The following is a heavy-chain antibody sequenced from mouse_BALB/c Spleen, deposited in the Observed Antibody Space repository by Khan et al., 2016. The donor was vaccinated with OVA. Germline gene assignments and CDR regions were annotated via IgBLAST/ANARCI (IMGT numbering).Heavy chain of an antibody. Sequence: VQLQQSGAELVKPGASVKLSCTASGFNIKDTYMHWVKQRPGQGLEWIGRIDTATGNTKYDPKFQGKVTITADTSSNTAYLQLNSLTSEDTADEYCALCGRRPLAYWCEQRLVTVSA. D-gene: IGHD1-1*02. CDR1: GFNIKDTY. CDR3: ALCGRRPLAY. V-gene: IGHV14-3*02. CDR2: IDTATGNT. J-gene: IGHJ3*01.